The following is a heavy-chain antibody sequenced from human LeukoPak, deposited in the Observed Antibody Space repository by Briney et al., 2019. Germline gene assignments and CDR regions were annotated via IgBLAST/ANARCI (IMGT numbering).Heavy chain of an antibody. V-gene: IGHV3-15*01. Sequence: GGSLRLSCAASGFTFSSYGMTWVRQAPGKGLEWVGHIKRKIDGGTTDYAAPVKGRFTISRDESKNILSLQMHSLKSEDTAVYCCTTDPFMLDDFDFHFWGQGILVTVSS. D-gene: IGHD1-1*01. J-gene: IGHJ4*02. CDR1: GFTFSSYG. CDR3: TTDPFMLDDFDFHF. CDR2: IKRKIDGGTT.